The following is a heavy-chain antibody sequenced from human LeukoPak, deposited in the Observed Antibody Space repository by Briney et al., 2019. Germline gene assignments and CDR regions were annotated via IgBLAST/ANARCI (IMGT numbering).Heavy chain of an antibody. CDR3: ARLRYDSSGYLVYYYYGMDV. D-gene: IGHD3-22*01. J-gene: IGHJ6*02. Sequence: GGSLRLSCAASRFTFNNYWMSWVRQAPGKGLEWVANIKQDGSEKYYVDSVKGRFTISRDNAKNSLYLQMNSLRAEDTAVYYCARLRYDSSGYLVYYYYGMDVWGQGTTVTVSS. CDR1: RFTFNNYW. CDR2: IKQDGSEK. V-gene: IGHV3-7*01.